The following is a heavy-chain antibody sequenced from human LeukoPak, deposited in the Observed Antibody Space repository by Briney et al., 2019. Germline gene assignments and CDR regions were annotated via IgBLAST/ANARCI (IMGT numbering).Heavy chain of an antibody. D-gene: IGHD6-13*01. V-gene: IGHV3-66*02. J-gene: IGHJ4*02. CDR3: ARSVQQLVHPIDY. CDR2: IYSGGST. CDR1: GFTVSSNY. Sequence: GGSLRLSCAASGFTVSSNYMSWVRQAPGKGLEWVSVIYSGGSTYYADSVKGRFTISRDNSKNTLYLQMNSLRAEDTAVYYCARSVQQLVHPIDYSGQGTLVTVFS.